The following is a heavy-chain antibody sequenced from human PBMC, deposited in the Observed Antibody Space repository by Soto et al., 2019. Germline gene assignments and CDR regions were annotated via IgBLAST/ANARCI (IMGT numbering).Heavy chain of an antibody. V-gene: IGHV4-59*08. Sequence: PSETLSLTCTVSGGSISSYYWSWIRQPPGKGLEWIGYIYYSGSTNYNPSLKSRVTISVDTSKNQFSLKLSSVTAADTAVYYCATAQCSYGYVGVFDYWAQGTLVTVSS. J-gene: IGHJ4*02. D-gene: IGHD5-18*01. CDR1: GGSISSYY. CDR2: IYYSGST. CDR3: ATAQCSYGYVGVFDY.